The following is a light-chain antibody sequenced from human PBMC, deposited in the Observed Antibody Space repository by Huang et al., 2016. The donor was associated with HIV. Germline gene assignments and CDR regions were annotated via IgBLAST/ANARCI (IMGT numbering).Light chain of an antibody. J-gene: IGKJ5*01. CDR1: QRVLYSSNNKND. V-gene: IGKV4-1*01. CDR2: WAS. Sequence: DIVMTQSPDSLAVSLGERATINCKSSQRVLYSSNNKNDLSWYQQKPGQPPKRLIHWASTRESGVPDRFSGSGSGTDFTLTISSLQAEDVAVYYCQQYYSTPITFGQGTRLEIK. CDR3: QQYYSTPIT.